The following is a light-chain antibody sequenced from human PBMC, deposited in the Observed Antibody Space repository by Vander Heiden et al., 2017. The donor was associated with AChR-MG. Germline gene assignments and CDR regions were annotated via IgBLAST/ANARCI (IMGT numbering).Light chain of an antibody. Sequence: QTVVTQEPSLTVSPGGTVTLTCASNTGAVTSGSYPNGFQQKPGKAHRAMSYSTGNKHSGALRGGKAALTMSGVQPEEEAEDNCLLYFGGAQLDVFGTGTKVTVL. CDR2: STG. J-gene: IGLJ1*01. V-gene: IGLV7-43*01. CDR1: TGAVTSGSY. CDR3: LLYFGGAQLDV.